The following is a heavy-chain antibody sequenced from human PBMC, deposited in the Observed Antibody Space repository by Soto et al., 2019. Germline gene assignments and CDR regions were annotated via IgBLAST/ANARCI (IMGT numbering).Heavy chain of an antibody. CDR3: ARVDWGSFDY. Sequence: SETLSLTCTVSGASLSGYYWAWIRQPPGKGLEWIGNIFYSGSTDYNPSLRSRVTMSLDTSRSHFSLEIRSVTAADTVVYYCARVDWGSFDYWGQGTLVTVSS. V-gene: IGHV4-59*01. D-gene: IGHD3-9*01. CDR1: GASLSGYY. CDR2: IFYSGST. J-gene: IGHJ4*02.